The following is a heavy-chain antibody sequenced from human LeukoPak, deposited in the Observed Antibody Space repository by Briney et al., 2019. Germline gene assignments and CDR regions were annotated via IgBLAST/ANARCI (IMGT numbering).Heavy chain of an antibody. Sequence: SETLSLTCTVSGGSISGSSNYWGWIRQPPGKGLEWIGSIYYTGSTYYNPSLKSRVTISVDTSKNQFSLKLSSVTAADTAVYYCARGQYDILTGYYSAFDIWGQGTMVSVSS. V-gene: IGHV4-39*07. D-gene: IGHD3-9*01. J-gene: IGHJ3*02. CDR3: ARGQYDILTGYYSAFDI. CDR1: GGSISGSSNY. CDR2: IYYTGST.